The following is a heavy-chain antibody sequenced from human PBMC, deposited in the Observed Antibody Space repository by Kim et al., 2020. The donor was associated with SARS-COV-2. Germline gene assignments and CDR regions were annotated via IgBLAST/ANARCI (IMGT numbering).Heavy chain of an antibody. CDR2: ISGSGGST. Sequence: WGSLRLSCAASGFTFSSYAMSWVRQAPGKGLEWVSAISGSGGSTYYADSVKGRFTISRDNSKNTLYLQMNSLRAEDTAVYYCAKELLDGRYFDWLSPPQYFDYWGQGTLVTVSS. CDR3: AKELLDGRYFDWLSPPQYFDY. D-gene: IGHD3-9*01. CDR1: GFTFSSYA. V-gene: IGHV3-23*01. J-gene: IGHJ4*02.